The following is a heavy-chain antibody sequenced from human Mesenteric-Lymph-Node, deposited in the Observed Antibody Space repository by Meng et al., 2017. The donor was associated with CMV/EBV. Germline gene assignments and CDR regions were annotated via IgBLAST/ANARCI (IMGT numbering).Heavy chain of an antibody. V-gene: IGHV3-7*01. CDR2: IKQDGSEK. CDR1: GFTFSSYS. J-gene: IGHJ4*02. CDR3: ARVQTYYDFWSGYYFDYFDY. D-gene: IGHD3-3*01. Sequence: GGSLRLSCAASGFTFSSYSMNWVRQAPGKGLEWVANIKQDGSEKYYVDSVKGRFTISRDNAKNSLYLQMNSLRAEDTAVYYCARVQTYYDFWSGYYFDYFDYWGQGTLVTVSS.